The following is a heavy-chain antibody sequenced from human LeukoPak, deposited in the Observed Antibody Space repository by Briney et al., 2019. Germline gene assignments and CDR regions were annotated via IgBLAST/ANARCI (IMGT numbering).Heavy chain of an antibody. CDR3: ARERLGGYCSSTSCYPITDYYYYMDV. J-gene: IGHJ6*03. Sequence: SETLSLTCTVSGGSISTFCWSWIRQPPGKGLEWIGYIYHRGSATYNPSLKSRVAISLDTSKNQFSLKLSSVTAADTAVYYCARERLGGYCSSTSCYPITDYYYYMDVWGKGTTVTVSS. CDR2: IYHRGSA. CDR1: GGSISTFC. D-gene: IGHD2-2*01. V-gene: IGHV4-59*12.